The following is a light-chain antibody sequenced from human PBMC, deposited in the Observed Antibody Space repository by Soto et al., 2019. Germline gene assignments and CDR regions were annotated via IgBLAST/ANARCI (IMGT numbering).Light chain of an antibody. CDR2: GAS. CDR3: QQYNIWPLT. Sequence: ETVMTQSPATLSMSPGERATLSCRASQSLNSDLAWYQQKPGQAPRLLIYGASTRATGIPGRFSGSGSGTEFTLTISSLQSEDFAVYSCQQYNIWPLTFGPGS. V-gene: IGKV3-15*01. CDR1: QSLNSD. J-gene: IGKJ3*01.